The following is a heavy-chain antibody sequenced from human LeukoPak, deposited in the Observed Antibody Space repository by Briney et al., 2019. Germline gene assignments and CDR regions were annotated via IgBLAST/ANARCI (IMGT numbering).Heavy chain of an antibody. Sequence: SETLSLTCTVSGGSISSYYWSWIRQPAGKGLEWIGRIYTSGSTNYNPSLKSRVTMSVDTSKNQFSLKLSSVTAADTAVYYCARDGSGSNRGYFDYWGQGTLVTVSS. CDR2: IYTSGST. D-gene: IGHD3-10*01. J-gene: IGHJ4*02. CDR3: ARDGSGSNRGYFDY. V-gene: IGHV4-4*07. CDR1: GGSISSYY.